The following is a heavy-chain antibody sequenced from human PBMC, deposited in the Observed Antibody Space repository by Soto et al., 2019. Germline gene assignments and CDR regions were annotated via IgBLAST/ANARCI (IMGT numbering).Heavy chain of an antibody. CDR2: IWGSSQST. CDR1: TFTFSTYA. V-gene: IGHV3-23*01. Sequence: EVQVLESGGGIVVPGGSLRLSCTTSTFTFSTYAMTWVRQAPGKGLQWVSSIWGSSQSTNYADSVKGRFTISRDNSKNTLYLQVNSLRAEDTATYYCARDPNGDYIGAFDIWGQGIMVTVSS. J-gene: IGHJ3*02. CDR3: ARDPNGDYIGAFDI. D-gene: IGHD4-17*01.